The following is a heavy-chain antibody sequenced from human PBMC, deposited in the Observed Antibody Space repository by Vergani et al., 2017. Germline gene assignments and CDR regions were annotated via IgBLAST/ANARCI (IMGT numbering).Heavy chain of an antibody. Sequence: EVQLVESGGGLVKPGGSLRLSCVASGFTFGSYSMNWVRQAPGKGLEWVSFISSSSSYRYYADSVKGRFTISRDNGEYSLLLQMNSLRPEDTAVYYCASGVPGYQLATQYFQHRGQGTLVTGSS. D-gene: IGHD2-2*01. CDR3: ASGVPGYQLATQYFQH. CDR2: ISSSSSYR. V-gene: IGHV3-21*01. CDR1: GFTFGSYS. J-gene: IGHJ1*01.